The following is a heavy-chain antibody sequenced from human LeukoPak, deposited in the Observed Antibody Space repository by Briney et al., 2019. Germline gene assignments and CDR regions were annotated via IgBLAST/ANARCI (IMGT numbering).Heavy chain of an antibody. CDR2: INTNTENP. D-gene: IGHD3-9*01. Sequence: ASVKVSCKASGYTFTSYAMNWVRQAPGQGLEWMGWINTNTENPTYAQGFTGRFVFSLDTSVSTAYLQISSLKAEDTAVYYCAREPRSVDILTGYYNPYFDYWGQGTLVTVSS. CDR1: GYTFTSYA. J-gene: IGHJ4*02. V-gene: IGHV7-4-1*02. CDR3: AREPRSVDILTGYYNPYFDY.